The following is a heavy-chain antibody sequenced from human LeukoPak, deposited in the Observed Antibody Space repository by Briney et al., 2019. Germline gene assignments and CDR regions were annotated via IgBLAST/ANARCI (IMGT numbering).Heavy chain of an antibody. D-gene: IGHD5-12*01. CDR3: ARGGDIVATIEPDY. CDR1: GFTFSSYA. CDR2: ISYDGSNK. V-gene: IGHV3-30*04. Sequence: PGGSLRLSCASSGFTFSSYAMHWVRQAPGKGLEWVAVISYDGSNKYYADSVKGRFTISRDKSKNTLYLQMNSLRAEDTAVYYCARGGDIVATIEPDYWGQGTLVTVSS. J-gene: IGHJ4*02.